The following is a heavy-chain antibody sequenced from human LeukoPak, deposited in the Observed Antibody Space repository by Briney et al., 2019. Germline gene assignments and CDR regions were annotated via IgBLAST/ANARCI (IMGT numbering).Heavy chain of an antibody. V-gene: IGHV1-69*05. CDR2: IIPIFGTA. CDR3: ARGIATRTGGLDY. J-gene: IGHJ4*02. CDR1: GGTFSSYA. D-gene: IGHD6-13*01. Sequence: ASVKVSCKASGGTFSSYAISWVRQAPGQGLEWMGGIIPIFGTANYAQKFQGRVTITTDESTSTAYMELSSLRSEDTPVYYCARGIATRTGGLDYWAQGTLVTVSS.